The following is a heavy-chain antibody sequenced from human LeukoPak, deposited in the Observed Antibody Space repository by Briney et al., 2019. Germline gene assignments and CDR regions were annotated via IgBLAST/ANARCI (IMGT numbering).Heavy chain of an antibody. CDR1: GVSISNYY. CDR3: ARHPTALVSYAFDP. V-gene: IGHV4-59*08. J-gene: IGHJ5*02. CDR2: IYYSGST. Sequence: PSETLSLTCTVSGVSISNYYWSWIRQPPGKGLEWIGYIYYSGSTNYNPSLKSRVTISVDTSKNQFSLKLSSVTAADTAVYYCARHPTALVSYAFDPRGQGNLVTVSS. D-gene: IGHD5-18*01.